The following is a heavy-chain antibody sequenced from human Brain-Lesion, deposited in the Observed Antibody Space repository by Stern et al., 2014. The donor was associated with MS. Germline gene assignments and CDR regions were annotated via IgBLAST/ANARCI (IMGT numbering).Heavy chain of an antibody. Sequence: QMQLVQSGPGLVKPSETLSLTCTVAGGSVSSTSYAWAWIRQPPGKGLEWIGTIYYSGNTYYSPPPKIPPPISLDRPKNQFPLQLSSVTAADTAVYYCAGEEDIRYCSGGSCTGNWFDPWGQGTLVTVSS. CDR3: AGEEDIRYCSGGSCTGNWFDP. V-gene: IGHV4-39*01. D-gene: IGHD2-15*01. CDR2: IYYSGNT. J-gene: IGHJ5*02. CDR1: GGSVSSTSYA.